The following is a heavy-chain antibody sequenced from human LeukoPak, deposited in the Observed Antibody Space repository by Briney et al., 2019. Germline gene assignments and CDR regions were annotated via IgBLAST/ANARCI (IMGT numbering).Heavy chain of an antibody. J-gene: IGHJ4*02. V-gene: IGHV4-39*01. Sequence: PSETLSLTCTVSGGSITTTNYLWGWIRQPPGKGLEWIGSIYYSGSIFYNPSLKSRVTISVDTSKNQFSLKLTSMTAADTAVYYCARRGYNYGVDYWGQGTLVTVSS. CDR2: IYYSGSI. CDR3: ARRGYNYGVDY. D-gene: IGHD5-18*01. CDR1: GGSITTTNYL.